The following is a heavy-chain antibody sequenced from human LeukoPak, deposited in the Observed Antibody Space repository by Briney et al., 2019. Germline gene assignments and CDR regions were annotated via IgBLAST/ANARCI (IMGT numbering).Heavy chain of an antibody. J-gene: IGHJ4*02. D-gene: IGHD3-22*01. CDR1: GGSISSGSYY. Sequence: SQTLSLTCTVSGGSISSGSYYWSWIRQPAGKGLEWIGRIYTSGSTNYNPSLKSRVTISVDTSKNQFSLKLSSVTAADTAVYYCARDHYYDSSGYFSENPPGEPDYWGQGTLVTVSS. CDR2: IYTSGST. V-gene: IGHV4-61*02. CDR3: ARDHYYDSSGYFSENPPGEPDY.